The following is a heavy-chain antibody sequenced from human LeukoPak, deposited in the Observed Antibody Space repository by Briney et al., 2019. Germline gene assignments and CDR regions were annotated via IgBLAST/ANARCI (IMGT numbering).Heavy chain of an antibody. V-gene: IGHV5-51*01. CDR3: ARASRDGYNQNFDH. D-gene: IGHD5-24*01. CDR1: GYTFTHYW. J-gene: IGHJ4*02. Sequence: GESLKISCKASGYTFTHYWNAWVRQRPGKGLEWMGIIYPGGSETRYDPSFQGQVTISADSSTSTAYLQWSTLRASDTAMYYCARASRDGYNQNFDHWGQGTLVTVSS. CDR2: IYPGGSET.